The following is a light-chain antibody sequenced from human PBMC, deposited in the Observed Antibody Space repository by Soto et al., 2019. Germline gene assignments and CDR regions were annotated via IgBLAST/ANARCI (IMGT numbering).Light chain of an antibody. CDR2: DAS. V-gene: IGKV1-27*01. CDR3: QKYNGAPLT. CDR1: QGISIY. Sequence: DIQMTQSPSSLSASVGDRVTIACQASQGISIYLAWYQQKPGKVPQLLIYDASTLQSGVRSRFSGSGSGTDFTLTISGLQPEDVATYYCQKYNGAPLTFGGGTKVEIK. J-gene: IGKJ4*01.